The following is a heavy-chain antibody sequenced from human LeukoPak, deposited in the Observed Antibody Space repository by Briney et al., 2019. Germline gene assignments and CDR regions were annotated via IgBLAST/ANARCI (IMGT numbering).Heavy chain of an antibody. Sequence: GGSLRLSCAASGFTFSSYSMNWVRQASGKGLEWVSSISSSSSYIYYADSVKGRFTISRDNAKNSLYLQMNSLSAEDTAVYYCAITGGSSGSLDYWGQGTLVTVSS. CDR3: AITGGSSGSLDY. CDR2: ISSSSSYI. J-gene: IGHJ4*02. CDR1: GFTFSSYS. V-gene: IGHV3-21*01. D-gene: IGHD3-22*01.